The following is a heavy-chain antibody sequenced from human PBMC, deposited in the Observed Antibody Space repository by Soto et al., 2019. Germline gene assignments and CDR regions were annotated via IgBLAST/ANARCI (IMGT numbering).Heavy chain of an antibody. V-gene: IGHV4-28*01. CDR1: GFSIGSNNW. D-gene: IGHD2-21*02. Sequence: SETLSLTCAVSGFSIGSNNWWGWIRQPPGKGLEWIGSIYYSGSTYNNPSLRSRVSMSIDTSKDQFSLKLKSVTAADTALYFCARQRTSVVTQAYFDVWGPGSLVTVSS. CDR3: ARQRTSVVTQAYFDV. CDR2: IYYSGST. J-gene: IGHJ4*02.